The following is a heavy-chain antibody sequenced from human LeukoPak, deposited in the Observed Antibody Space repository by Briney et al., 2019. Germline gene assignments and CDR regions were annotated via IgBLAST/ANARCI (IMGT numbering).Heavy chain of an antibody. Sequence: SETLSLTCTVSGGSISSDSYYWGWIRQPPGKGLEWIGSIYYSGRTYYNPSLKSRVTISVDTSKNQFSLKLSSVTAADTAVYYCARGSVATPAVDPWGQGTLVTVSS. CDR2: IYYSGRT. CDR1: GGSISSDSYY. CDR3: ARGSVATPAVDP. V-gene: IGHV4-39*07. J-gene: IGHJ5*02.